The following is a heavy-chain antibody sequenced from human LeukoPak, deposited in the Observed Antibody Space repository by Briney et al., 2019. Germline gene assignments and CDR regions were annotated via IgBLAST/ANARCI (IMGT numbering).Heavy chain of an antibody. CDR3: AKLSKKWLTQYSEPRSYYFDY. CDR1: GFSFCSHA. CDR2: ISGSGDNT. Sequence: PGGTLRLSCAASGFSFCSHAVSWVRQAPGKGLGWVSTISGSGDNTYYADSVKGRFTISRDNSKNTLYLQMNILRPEATSCIYCAKLSKKWLTQYSEPRSYYFDYWDKGTRDNVFS. J-gene: IGHJ4*02. V-gene: IGHV3-23*01. D-gene: IGHD3-22*01.